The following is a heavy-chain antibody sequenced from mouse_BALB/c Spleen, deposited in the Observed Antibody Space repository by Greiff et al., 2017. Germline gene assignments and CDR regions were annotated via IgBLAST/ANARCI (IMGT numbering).Heavy chain of an antibody. D-gene: IGHD2-4*01. CDR1: GYSITSGYY. CDR3: ARDMITTGAY. Sequence: EVKLQESGPGLVKPSQSLSLTCSVTGYSITSGYYWNWIRQFPGNKLEWMGYISYDGSNNYNPSLKNRISITRDTSKNQFFLKLNSVTTEDTATYYCARDMITTGAYWGQGTLVTVSA. CDR2: ISYDGSN. J-gene: IGHJ3*01. V-gene: IGHV3-6*02.